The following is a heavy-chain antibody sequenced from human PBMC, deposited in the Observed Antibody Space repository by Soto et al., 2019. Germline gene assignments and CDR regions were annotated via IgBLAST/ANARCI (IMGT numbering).Heavy chain of an antibody. V-gene: IGHV3-30-3*01. CDR3: AGLASLYYFDY. J-gene: IGHJ4*02. CDR1: GFTFSSYA. CDR2: ISYDGSNK. Sequence: QVQLVESGGGVVQPGRSLRLSCAASGFTFSSYAMHWVRQAPGKGLEWVAVISYDGSNKYYADSVKGRFTISRDNSKNPLYLQMNSLRAEDTAVYYCAGLASLYYFDYLGQGTLVTVSS.